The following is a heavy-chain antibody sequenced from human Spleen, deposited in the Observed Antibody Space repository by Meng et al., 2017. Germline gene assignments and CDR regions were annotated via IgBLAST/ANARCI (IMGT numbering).Heavy chain of an antibody. V-gene: IGHV3-21*06. J-gene: IGHJ3*02. CDR2: ITATSNFM. D-gene: IGHD3-22*01. CDR3: ARDINTSGYEDALDI. CDR1: GFTFSTSN. Sequence: GGSLRLSCAASGFTFSTSNMNWVRQAPGEGLEWVSSITATSNFMYYVDSVKGRFTISRDNARNSLYLEMNSLRDEDTAVYYCARDINTSGYEDALDIWGQGTMVTVSS.